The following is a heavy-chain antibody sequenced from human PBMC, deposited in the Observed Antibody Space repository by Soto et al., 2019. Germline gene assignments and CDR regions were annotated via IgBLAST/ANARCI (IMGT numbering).Heavy chain of an antibody. Sequence: PSETLSLTCVVSGGSIGSYTYNYNLWNWVRQPPGKGLEWIGEVSQSGIANYNPSLKSRVTISIDKSKNQFYLQMNSLRAEDTAVYYCARPTYYYDSSGPPAYWGQGTLVTVSS. CDR2: VSQSGIA. J-gene: IGHJ4*02. V-gene: IGHV4-4*02. CDR1: GGSIGSYTYNYNL. D-gene: IGHD3-22*01. CDR3: ARPTYYYDSSGPPAY.